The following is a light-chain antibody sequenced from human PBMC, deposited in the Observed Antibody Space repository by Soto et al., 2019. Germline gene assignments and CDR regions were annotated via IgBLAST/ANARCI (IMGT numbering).Light chain of an antibody. CDR3: CSYAGNTLVV. CDR1: SSDVGGYNY. CDR2: DVS. V-gene: IGLV2-11*01. Sequence: QSALTQPRSVSGSPGQSVTISCTGTSSDVGGYNYVSWYQQNPGKAPKLMIYDVSKRPSGVSDRFSGSKSANTASLIISGLQAEDEADYYCCSYAGNTLVVFGGGTKVTV. J-gene: IGLJ2*01.